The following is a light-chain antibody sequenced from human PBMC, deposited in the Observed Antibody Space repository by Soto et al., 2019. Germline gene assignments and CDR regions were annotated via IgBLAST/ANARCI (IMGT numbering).Light chain of an antibody. CDR2: ENN. V-gene: IGLV1-51*02. CDR3: GTWDSSLSAGV. Sequence: QSVLTQPPSVSAAPGQKVTISCSGSSSNIGNNYVSWYQQLPGTAPKLLIYENNKRPSGIPDRFPGSKSGTSATLGITGLQTGDEADYYCGTWDSSLSAGVFGTGTEVTVL. CDR1: SSNIGNNY. J-gene: IGLJ1*01.